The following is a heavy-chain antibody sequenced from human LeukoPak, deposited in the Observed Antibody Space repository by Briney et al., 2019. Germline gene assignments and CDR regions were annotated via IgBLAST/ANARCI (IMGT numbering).Heavy chain of an antibody. V-gene: IGHV3-23*01. CDR2: ITTSDGNT. CDR1: GFTFSSYG. J-gene: IGHJ4*02. D-gene: IGHD7-27*01. Sequence: GGSLRLSCAASGFTFSSYGMSWVRQAPGKGLEWVSTITTSDGNTYYADSVKGRFTVSRNNSKNTLFLQMNSLRAEDTAVYYCAKDGGLWVSAHWGDSWGRGTLVTVSS. CDR3: AKDGGLWVSAHWGDS.